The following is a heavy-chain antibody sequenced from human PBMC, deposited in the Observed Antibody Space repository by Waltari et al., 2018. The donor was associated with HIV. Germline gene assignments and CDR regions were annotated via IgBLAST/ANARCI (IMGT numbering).Heavy chain of an antibody. V-gene: IGHV3-23*01. J-gene: IGHJ6*02. D-gene: IGHD3-3*01. CDR2: ISISGGRT. Sequence: EVQLLESGGGLVQPGGSLRRSCVISGFNFRTYAMTWIRQAPGKGLEWVSSISISGGRTYYADSVKGRFTISRDNSKNTLYLQMNSLRAEDTAVYYCAKGKDYDFWSGYYTGGMDVWGQGTTVTVSS. CDR3: AKGKDYDFWSGYYTGGMDV. CDR1: GFNFRTYA.